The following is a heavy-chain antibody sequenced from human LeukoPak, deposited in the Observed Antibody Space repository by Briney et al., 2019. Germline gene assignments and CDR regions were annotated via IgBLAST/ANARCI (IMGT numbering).Heavy chain of an antibody. J-gene: IGHJ4*02. Sequence: GGSLRLSCTASGLTSSTSGFNWVRQAPGKGLEWVASIGPTGSDRYHADSIKGRFTISRDNANNFLYLQMNSLRAEDTAVYYCSTETNGRHYDYWGQGTLLTVSS. D-gene: IGHD1-14*01. CDR3: STETNGRHYDY. CDR2: IGPTGSDR. CDR1: GLTSSTSG. V-gene: IGHV3-21*06.